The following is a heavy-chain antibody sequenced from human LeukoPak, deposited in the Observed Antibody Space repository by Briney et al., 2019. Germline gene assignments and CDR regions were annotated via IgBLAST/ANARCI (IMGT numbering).Heavy chain of an antibody. D-gene: IGHD3-10*01. V-gene: IGHV4-34*01. CDR2: INHSGST. CDR3: ARVSRRITMVRGVTTPVDY. Sequence: SETLSLICSVYGGSFSGYYWSWNRQPPGKGLEWIGEINHSGSTNYNPSLKSRVTISVDTSKNQFSLKLSSVTAADTAVYYCARVSRRITMVRGVTTPVDYWGQGTVVTVSS. J-gene: IGHJ4*02. CDR1: GGSFSGYY.